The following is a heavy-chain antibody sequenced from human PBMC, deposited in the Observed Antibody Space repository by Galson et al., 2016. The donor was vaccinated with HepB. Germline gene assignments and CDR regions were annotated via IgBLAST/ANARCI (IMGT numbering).Heavy chain of an antibody. D-gene: IGHD3-10*01. CDR1: GFRFSDYN. V-gene: IGHV3-48*01. CDR3: ARSYTYYFGSGSYFDVHHYGMDV. J-gene: IGHJ6*02. CDR2: ISASSGTI. Sequence: SLRLSCAASGFRFSDYNMNWVRQAPGRGLEWVAYISASSGTIYYADSVKGRFTISRDNANNSLSLQMNSLRAEDTAFYYCARSYTYYFGSGSYFDVHHYGMDVWGQGTTVTVSS.